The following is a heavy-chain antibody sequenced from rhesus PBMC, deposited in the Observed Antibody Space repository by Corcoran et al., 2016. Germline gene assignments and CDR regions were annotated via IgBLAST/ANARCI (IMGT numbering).Heavy chain of an antibody. D-gene: IGHD4-17*01. J-gene: IGHJ5-1*01. CDR3: VRHPEHANFEYRFPV. Sequence: QGQLQESGPGLVKPSETLSLTCSVSGYSISSGYGWSWIRQPPGKGLEGIGYIGGRDSDTNNNPSLKSRVTISKDTSKNQFSLKLTSVVAADTAVYYCVRHPEHANFEYRFPVWGAGVLVTVSS. V-gene: IGHV4-127*01. CDR1: GYSISSGYG. CDR2: IGGRDSDT.